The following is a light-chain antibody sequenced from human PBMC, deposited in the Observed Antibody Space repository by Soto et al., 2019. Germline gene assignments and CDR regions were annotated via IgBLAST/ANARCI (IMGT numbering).Light chain of an antibody. CDR2: KAS. CDR3: QQYNSYWT. CDR1: QSISSR. V-gene: IGKV1-5*03. Sequence: DIQMTQSPSTLSASVGDRVTITCRASQSISSRLAWYQQKPGKAPKLLIYKASSLESWVPSRFSGSGSGTEFPLTISSLQPDESATYYCQQYNSYWTFGQGTKVDIK. J-gene: IGKJ1*01.